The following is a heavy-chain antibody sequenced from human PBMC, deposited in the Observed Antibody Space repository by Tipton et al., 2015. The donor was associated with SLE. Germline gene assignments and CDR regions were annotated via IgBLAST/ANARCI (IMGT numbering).Heavy chain of an antibody. CDR1: GFTFSSYA. V-gene: IGHV3-21*03. J-gene: IGHJ3*02. CDR2: ISSSSSYI. D-gene: IGHD6-19*01. Sequence: SLRLSCAASGFTFSSYAMNWVRQAPGKGLEWVSSISSSSSYIYYADSVKGRFTISRDNAKNSLYLQMNSLRAEDTAVYYCARTSSGWTEGDAFDIWGQGTMVTVSS. CDR3: ARTSSGWTEGDAFDI.